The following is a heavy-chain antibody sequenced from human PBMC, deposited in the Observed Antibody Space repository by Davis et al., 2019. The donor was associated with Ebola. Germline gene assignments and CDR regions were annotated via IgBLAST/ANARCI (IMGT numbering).Heavy chain of an antibody. V-gene: IGHV4-39*01. Sequence: SETLSLTCTVSGGSISSSSYYWGWIRQPPGKGLEWIGSIYYSGSTYYNPSLKSRVTISVDTSKNQFSLKLSSVTAADTAVYYCARVLRFLEWLLSEPIYYFDYWGQETLVTVSS. J-gene: IGHJ4*02. CDR2: IYYSGST. CDR3: ARVLRFLEWLLSEPIYYFDY. CDR1: GGSISSSSYY. D-gene: IGHD3-3*01.